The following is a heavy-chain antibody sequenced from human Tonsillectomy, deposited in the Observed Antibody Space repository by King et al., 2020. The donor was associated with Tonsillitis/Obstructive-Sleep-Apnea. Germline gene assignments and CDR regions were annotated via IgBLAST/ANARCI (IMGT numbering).Heavy chain of an antibody. V-gene: IGHV3-30*04. Sequence: VQLVESGGGVVQPGKSLRLSCAASGFTFSSYTIHWVRQAPGKGLQWVALISYDGSNKFYADSVKGRFTISRDNSKNTLFLQMNSLRAEDTAVYYCARVPAGVLPAAVTRGFDYWGQGTLVTVSS. J-gene: IGHJ4*02. CDR2: ISYDGSNK. D-gene: IGHD2-2*01. CDR3: ARVPAGVLPAAVTRGFDY. CDR1: GFTFSSYT.